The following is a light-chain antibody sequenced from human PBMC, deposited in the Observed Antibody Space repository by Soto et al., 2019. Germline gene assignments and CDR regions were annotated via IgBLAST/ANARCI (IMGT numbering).Light chain of an antibody. CDR1: QDIRND. Sequence: AIQMTQSPSSLSASVGDRVTITCRASQDIRNDLGWYQEKPRQAPKLLIYAASNLQSGVPSRFSGSGSGTDFTLTISSMQPEDFATYYCLQDYNYPWTFGQGTKVEVK. V-gene: IGKV1-6*01. CDR3: LQDYNYPWT. CDR2: AAS. J-gene: IGKJ1*01.